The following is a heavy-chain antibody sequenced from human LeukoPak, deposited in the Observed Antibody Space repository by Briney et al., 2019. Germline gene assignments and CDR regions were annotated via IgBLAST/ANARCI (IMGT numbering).Heavy chain of an antibody. V-gene: IGHV5-51*01. CDR2: IFPGDSDT. CDR1: GYSFTTYW. J-gene: IGHJ1*01. Sequence: GESLKISCKGSGYSFTTYWIAWVRQMPGKGLEWMGIIFPGDSDTRYSPSFQGQVTISADKSISTANLQWSSLKASDTAIYFCATYAGTSSKYFQHWGQGTLVTVSS. D-gene: IGHD3-10*01. CDR3: ATYAGTSSKYFQH.